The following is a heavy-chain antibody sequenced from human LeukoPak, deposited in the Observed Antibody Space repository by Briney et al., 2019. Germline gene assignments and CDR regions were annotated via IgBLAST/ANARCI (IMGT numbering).Heavy chain of an antibody. CDR3: ARGPAAMRVFDY. CDR1: GFSFSAFW. D-gene: IGHD2-2*01. V-gene: IGHV3-7*04. CDR2: MKHDRSAK. Sequence: GGSLRLSCVGSGFSFSAFWMAWVRQAPGKGLEWVANMKHDRSAKHYVDSVKGRFTISRDNAKNSLYLHMNSLRAEDTAIYYCARGPAAMRVFDYWGQGTLVTVSS. J-gene: IGHJ4*02.